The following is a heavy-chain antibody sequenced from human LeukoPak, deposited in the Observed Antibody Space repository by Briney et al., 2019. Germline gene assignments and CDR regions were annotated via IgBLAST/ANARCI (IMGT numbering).Heavy chain of an antibody. CDR2: ISSSGSTI. V-gene: IGHV3-48*03. D-gene: IGHD5-18*01. Sequence: GGSLRLSCAASGFTFSSYEMNWVRQAPGKGLEWVSYISSSGSTIYYADSVKGRFTISRDNAKNSLYLQMNSLRAEDTALYYCARDRGSYGYGASDYWGQGTLVTVSS. CDR3: ARDRGSYGYGASDY. CDR1: GFTFSSYE. J-gene: IGHJ4*02.